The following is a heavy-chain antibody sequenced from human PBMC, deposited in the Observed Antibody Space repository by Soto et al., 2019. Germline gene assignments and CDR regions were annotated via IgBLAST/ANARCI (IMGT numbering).Heavy chain of an antibody. D-gene: IGHD3-3*01. CDR3: ARGSVTIFGVVIMSNGMDV. CDR2: INHSGST. J-gene: IGHJ6*02. CDR1: GGSFSGYY. V-gene: IGHV4-34*01. Sequence: SETLSLTCAVYGGSFSGYYWSWIRQPPGKGLEWIGEINHSGSTNYNPSLKSRVTISVDTSKNQFPLKLSSVTAADTAVYYCARGSVTIFGVVIMSNGMDVWGQGTTVTVSS.